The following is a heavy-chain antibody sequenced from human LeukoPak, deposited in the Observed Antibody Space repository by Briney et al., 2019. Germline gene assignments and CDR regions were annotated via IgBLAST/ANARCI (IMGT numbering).Heavy chain of an antibody. D-gene: IGHD4-17*01. J-gene: IGHJ4*02. CDR3: AGAWGTTVTTFFDY. CDR2: ISAYNGNT. V-gene: IGHV1-18*01. CDR1: GYTFTSYG. Sequence: ASVKVSCKASGYTFTSYGISWVRQAPGQGLEWMGWISAYNGNTNYAQKLQGRVTMTTDTSTSTAYMELRSLRSDDTAVYYCAGAWGTTVTTFFDYWGQGTLVTVSS.